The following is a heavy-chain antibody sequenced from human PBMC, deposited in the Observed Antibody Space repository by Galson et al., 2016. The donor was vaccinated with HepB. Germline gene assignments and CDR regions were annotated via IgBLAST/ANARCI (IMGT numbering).Heavy chain of an antibody. CDR2: ISGRGDRI. Sequence: SLRLSCAASGSTFSSFAMRWVRRVPGKGLEWVSAISGRGDRIRYAESVKGRFIISRDNSKNTLDVEMKNLRVEDTAVYYCAKEGWFGELLYGHFDFWGQGTLVTVSS. CDR3: AKEGWFGELLYGHFDF. V-gene: IGHV3-23*01. CDR1: GSTFSSFA. J-gene: IGHJ4*02. D-gene: IGHD3-10*01.